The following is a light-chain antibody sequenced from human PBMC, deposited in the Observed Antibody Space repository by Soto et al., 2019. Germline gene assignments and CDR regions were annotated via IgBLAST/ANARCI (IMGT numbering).Light chain of an antibody. V-gene: IGKV3-20*01. CDR3: QQSDT. CDR1: QSVSSTY. J-gene: IGKJ5*01. CDR2: GTS. Sequence: EIVVTQAPGTLSLSPGERATLSCRASQSVSSTYLAWYQQQPGQAPRLLIYGTSSRATGIPDGFRGSGSATAFTLTISSLEPEDFEVYYCQQSDTFGRGTRLEIK.